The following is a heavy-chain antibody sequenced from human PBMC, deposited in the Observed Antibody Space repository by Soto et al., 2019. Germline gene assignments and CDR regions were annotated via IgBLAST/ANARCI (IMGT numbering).Heavy chain of an antibody. J-gene: IGHJ6*03. D-gene: IGHD3-10*01. CDR2: ISVDSGHT. Sequence: QVQLVHSGAELKKPGASAKVSCKASGYIFTSYGISWVRQAPGQGLEWMAWISVDSGHTNYAQNFQGRVTMTTDTSASTAHMELRSLRSDDTAVYYCARFNGSGTNYYMDVWGKGTTVIVSS. CDR3: ARFNGSGTNYYMDV. CDR1: GYIFTSYG. V-gene: IGHV1-18*01.